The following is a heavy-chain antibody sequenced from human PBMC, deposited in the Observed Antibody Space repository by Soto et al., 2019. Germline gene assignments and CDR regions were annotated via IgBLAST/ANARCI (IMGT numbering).Heavy chain of an antibody. CDR2: ISSSSTYL. Sequence: GGSLRLSCAASGFTFSSYTMNWVRQAPGKGLEWVSSISSSSTYLYNADSVKGRFTISRDNAKKSLYLQMNSLRAEDTAVYYCSRDLGPFDIVGATPDDYWGQGTLVTVSS. CDR3: SRDLGPFDIVGATPDDY. D-gene: IGHD1-26*01. V-gene: IGHV3-21*01. CDR1: GFTFSSYT. J-gene: IGHJ4*02.